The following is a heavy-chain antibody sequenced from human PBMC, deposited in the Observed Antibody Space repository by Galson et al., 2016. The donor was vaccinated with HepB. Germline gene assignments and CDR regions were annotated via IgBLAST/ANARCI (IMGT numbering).Heavy chain of an antibody. J-gene: IGHJ4*02. CDR1: GGSISSSTNA. V-gene: IGHV4-39*01. CDR3: ARQKAFGWWAFDS. D-gene: IGHD6-19*01. Sequence: SETLSLTCGVSGGSISSSTNAWAWIRQPPGKGLEWIATIYDIGSPYYNPSLKSRVTISVDTFKRQCSLKLTSVIAADTAVYYCARQKAFGWWAFDSWGKGTPVTVSS. CDR2: IYDIGSP.